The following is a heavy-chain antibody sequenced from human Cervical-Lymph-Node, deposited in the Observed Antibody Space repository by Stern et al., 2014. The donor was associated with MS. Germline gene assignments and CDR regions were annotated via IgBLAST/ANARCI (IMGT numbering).Heavy chain of an antibody. Sequence: EVQLVESGAEVKKPGGSLKISCKGSGYRFTSYWMGWVRHMPGQGLEWMGIIYPGDSETRYSPSFQGQVTISADKSISTAYLQWSSLKASDSAVYYCARPGDSSSWYFPFDYWGQGTLVTVSS. V-gene: IGHV5-51*03. D-gene: IGHD6-13*01. CDR1: GYRFTSYW. CDR2: IYPGDSET. J-gene: IGHJ4*02. CDR3: ARPGDSSSWYFPFDY.